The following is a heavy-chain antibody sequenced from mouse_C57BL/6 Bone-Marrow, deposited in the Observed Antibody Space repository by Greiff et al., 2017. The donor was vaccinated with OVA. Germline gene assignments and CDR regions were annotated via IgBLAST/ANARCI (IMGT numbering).Heavy chain of an antibody. Sequence: EVQLQQSGPELVKPGASVKISCKASGYTFTDYYMNWVKQSHGKSLEWLGDINPNNGGTSYNQKFKGKATLTVDKSSSTAYMELRSLTSEDSAVYYCARETWDVWYFDVWGTGTTVTVSS. CDR3: ARETWDVWYFDV. J-gene: IGHJ1*03. CDR2: INPNNGGT. D-gene: IGHD4-1*01. CDR1: GYTFTDYY. V-gene: IGHV1-26*01.